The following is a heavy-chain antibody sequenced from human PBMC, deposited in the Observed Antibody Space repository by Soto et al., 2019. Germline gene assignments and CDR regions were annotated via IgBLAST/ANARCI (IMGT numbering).Heavy chain of an antibody. CDR1: GDSVSSNSAA. Sequence: PSQTLSVTCAISGDSVSSNSAAWNWIRQSPSRGLEWLGRTYYRSKWYNDYAVSVKSRITINPDTSKNQFSLQLNSVTPEDTAVYYCARDLGILTGYSLYYYYGMDVWGQGTTVTVS. D-gene: IGHD3-9*01. CDR2: TYYRSKWYN. V-gene: IGHV6-1*01. J-gene: IGHJ6*02. CDR3: ARDLGILTGYSLYYYYGMDV.